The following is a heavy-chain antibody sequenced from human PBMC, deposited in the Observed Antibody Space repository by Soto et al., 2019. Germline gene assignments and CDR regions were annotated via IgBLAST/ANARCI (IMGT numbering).Heavy chain of an antibody. CDR1: VFSFSDSA. CDR3: LRDIFGVVIFDS. Sequence: GWSLRLSCSASVFSFSDSAMHWFRQAPGKRLEYVSAISTNGRSTYYADSVKGRFTISRDNSKNTVHLQMSSLRAEDTAVYYCLRDIFGVVIFDSWGQGTPVTVS. CDR2: ISTNGRST. J-gene: IGHJ4*02. V-gene: IGHV3-64D*06. D-gene: IGHD3-3*01.